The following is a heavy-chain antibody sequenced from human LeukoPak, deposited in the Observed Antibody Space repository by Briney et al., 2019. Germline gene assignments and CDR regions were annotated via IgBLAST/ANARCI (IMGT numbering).Heavy chain of an antibody. Sequence: PGGSLRLSCAASGFTFSNYGMHWVRQAPAKGLEWVAAIQNDGSTTYYADSVKGRFTISRDNSKNTLYLQMNSLRPEDTALYYCVSGASGNPGDWGQGTLVTVSS. CDR3: VSGASGNPGD. CDR1: GFTFSNYG. J-gene: IGHJ4*02. D-gene: IGHD4-23*01. CDR2: IQNDGSTT. V-gene: IGHV3-30*02.